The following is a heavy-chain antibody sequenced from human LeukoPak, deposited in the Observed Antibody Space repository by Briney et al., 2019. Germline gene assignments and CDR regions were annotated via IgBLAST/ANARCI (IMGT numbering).Heavy chain of an antibody. CDR3: ARSLNFASPMTFDY. CDR1: GDTFSNYP. CDR2: IIPFLSLT. Sequence: SVKVSCKASGDTFSNYPIDWVRQAPGQGLEWLGRIIPFLSLTNYAQNFQDRVTITADKSTSTAYMELSSLRSEDTAVYYCARSLNFASPMTFDYWGQGTLVTVSS. V-gene: IGHV1-69*02. D-gene: IGHD3-16*01. J-gene: IGHJ4*02.